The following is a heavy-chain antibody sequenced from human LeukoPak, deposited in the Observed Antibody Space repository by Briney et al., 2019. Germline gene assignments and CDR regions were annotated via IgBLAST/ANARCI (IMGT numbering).Heavy chain of an antibody. D-gene: IGHD3-10*01. CDR2: INPNSGGT. J-gene: IGHJ3*02. CDR1: GYTFTSYY. Sequence: GASVKVSCKASGYTFTSYYMHWVRQAPGQGLEWMGWINPNSGGTNYAQKFQGRVTMTRDTSISTAYMELSRLRSDDTAVYYCASPNYYGSGISDAFDIWGQGTMVTVSS. CDR3: ASPNYYGSGISDAFDI. V-gene: IGHV1-2*02.